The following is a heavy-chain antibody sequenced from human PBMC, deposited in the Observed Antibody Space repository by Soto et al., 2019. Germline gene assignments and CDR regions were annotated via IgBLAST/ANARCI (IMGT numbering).Heavy chain of an antibody. D-gene: IGHD3-3*01. CDR3: ARDITIFGVVIIRYGMDV. V-gene: IGHV3-21*01. J-gene: IGHJ6*02. CDR2: ISSSSSYI. CDR1: GFTFSSYS. Sequence: RLSCAASGFTFSSYSMNWVRQAPGKGLEWVSSISSSSSYIYYADSVKGRFTISRDNAKNSLYLQMNSLRAEDTAVYYCARDITIFGVVIIRYGMDVWGQGTTVTVSS.